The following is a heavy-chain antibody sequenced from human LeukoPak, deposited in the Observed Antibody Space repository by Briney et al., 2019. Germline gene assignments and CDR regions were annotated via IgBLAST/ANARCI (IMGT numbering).Heavy chain of an antibody. V-gene: IGHV1-18*01. D-gene: IGHD3-16*02. CDR1: GDTFTSYG. J-gene: IGHJ4*02. CDR3: WSSAEDYDYVWGSYRSAPLDFDY. Sequence: WASVKVSCKASGDTFTSYGISWVRQAPGQGLGWIGWISAYNGNTNYAQKLHGRVTMTTETSTSTAYMELRSLSSDDTGVYYCWSSAEDYDYVWGSYRSAPLDFDYWGQGTLVPVSS. CDR2: ISAYNGNT.